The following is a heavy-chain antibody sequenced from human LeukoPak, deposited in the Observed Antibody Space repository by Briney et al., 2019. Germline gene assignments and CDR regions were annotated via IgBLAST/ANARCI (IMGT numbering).Heavy chain of an antibody. D-gene: IGHD3-3*01. Sequence: PSETLSLTCTVSGVSISSDYSSWIRQPPRKGLEWIGYIYYSGSTNYKPSLKRRVTISIDTSKNQFSLKLSSVTAADTAVYYCARAQLANLDFWRSWFDPWGQGTLVSVSS. V-gene: IGHV4-59*01. J-gene: IGHJ5*02. CDR1: GVSISSDY. CDR2: IYYSGST. CDR3: ARAQLANLDFWRSWFDP.